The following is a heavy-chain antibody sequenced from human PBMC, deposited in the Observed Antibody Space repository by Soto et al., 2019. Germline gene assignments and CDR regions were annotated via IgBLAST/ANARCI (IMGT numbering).Heavy chain of an antibody. CDR1: GYTFTSYA. J-gene: IGHJ4*02. CDR3: ARGPGGPDGPGDY. V-gene: IGHV1-3*01. CDR2: INAGNGNT. Sequence: QVHLVQSGAEVKKPGASVKVSCKASGYTFTSYAIHWGRQAPGQRLEWMGWINAGNGNTKYLQRFQGRVTITRDTSASTAYMELSSLGSEDTAVYYCARGPGGPDGPGDYWGQGTLVTVSS. D-gene: IGHD2-15*01.